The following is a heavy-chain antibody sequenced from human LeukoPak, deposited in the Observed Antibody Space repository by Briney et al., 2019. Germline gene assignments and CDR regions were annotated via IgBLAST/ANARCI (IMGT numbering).Heavy chain of an antibody. J-gene: IGHJ4*02. CDR2: ISWNSGSI. V-gene: IGHV3-9*01. CDR3: AKDILSRLSIALDY. CDR1: GFTFDDYA. D-gene: IGHD6-6*01. Sequence: GGSLRLSCAASGFTFDDYAMHWVRQAPGKGLEWVSGISWNSGSIGYADSVKGRFAISRDNAKNSLYLQMNSLRAEDTALYYCAKDILSRLSIALDYWGQGTLVTVSS.